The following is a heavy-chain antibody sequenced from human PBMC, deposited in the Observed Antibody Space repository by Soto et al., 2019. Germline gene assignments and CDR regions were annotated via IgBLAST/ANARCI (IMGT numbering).Heavy chain of an antibody. CDR1: GLTISDYF. V-gene: IGHV3-72*01. Sequence: EVQLEESGGGLVQPGGSLRLSCLASGLTISDYFMDWVRQAPGKGLEWVGRSRDKANSYTTEYAASVKGRFTISRDESDNSLYLQMNSLKTEDTAVYFCSGVRYDGAHRLAYWGQGTLVTVSS. J-gene: IGHJ4*02. CDR3: SGVRYDGAHRLAY. CDR2: SRDKANSYTT. D-gene: IGHD1-26*01.